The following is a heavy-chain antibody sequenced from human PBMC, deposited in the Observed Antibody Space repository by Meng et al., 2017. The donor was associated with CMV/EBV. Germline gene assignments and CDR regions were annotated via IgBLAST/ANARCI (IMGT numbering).Heavy chain of an antibody. CDR3: ARDGTTVTFDY. V-gene: IGHV3-30*04. Sequence: GESLKISRAASGFTFSSYAMHWVRQAPGKGLEWVAVISYDGSNKYYADSVKGRFTISRDNSKNTLYLQMNSLRAEDTAVYYCARDGTTVTFDYWGQGTLVTVSS. D-gene: IGHD4-17*01. CDR1: GFTFSSYA. CDR2: ISYDGSNK. J-gene: IGHJ4*02.